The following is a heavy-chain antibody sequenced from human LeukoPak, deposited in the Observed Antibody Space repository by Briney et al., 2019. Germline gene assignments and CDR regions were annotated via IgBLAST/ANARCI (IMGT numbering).Heavy chain of an antibody. D-gene: IGHD2-15*01. CDR2: ISSSGDSK. CDR3: AKDRRGGFIVVVLEN. Sequence: GGSLRLSCAASGFTFSSYAMTWVRQAPGKGLEWVSAISSSGDSKQYAESVKGRFTISRDNSKNTLYLQMNNLRAEVTAVYYCAKDRRGGFIVVVLENWGQGILVTVSS. CDR1: GFTFSSYA. V-gene: IGHV3-23*01. J-gene: IGHJ4*02.